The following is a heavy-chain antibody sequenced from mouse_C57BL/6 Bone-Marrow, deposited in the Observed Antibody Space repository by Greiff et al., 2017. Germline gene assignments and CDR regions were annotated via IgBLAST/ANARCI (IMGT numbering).Heavy chain of an antibody. D-gene: IGHD1-1*01. J-gene: IGHJ4*01. CDR3: ASGLLLR. CDR1: GYTFTDYY. V-gene: IGHV1-19*01. CDR2: INPYNGGT. Sequence: VQLQQSGPVLVKPGASVKMSCKASGYTFTDYYMNWVTQSHGKSLEWIGVINPYNGGTSYNQKFKGKATLTVDKSSSTAYMELNSLTSEDSAVYYCASGLLLRRGQGTSVTVSS.